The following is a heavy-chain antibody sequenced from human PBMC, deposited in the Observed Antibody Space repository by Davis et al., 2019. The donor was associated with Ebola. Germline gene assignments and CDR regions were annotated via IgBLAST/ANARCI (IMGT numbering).Heavy chain of an antibody. V-gene: IGHV3-43*02. CDR3: AKDITMTHPNWFDP. Sequence: GESLKISCAASGFTFDDYAMHWVRQAPGKGLEWVSLISGDGGSTYYADSVKGRFTISRDNSKNSLYLQMNSLRTEDTALYYCAKDITMTHPNWFDPWGQGTLVTVSS. J-gene: IGHJ5*02. CDR1: GFTFDDYA. CDR2: ISGDGGST. D-gene: IGHD3-22*01.